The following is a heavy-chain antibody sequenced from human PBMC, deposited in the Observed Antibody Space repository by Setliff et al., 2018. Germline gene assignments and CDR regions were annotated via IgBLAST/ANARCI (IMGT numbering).Heavy chain of an antibody. J-gene: IGHJ6*03. CDR2: NNTNTGNP. CDR1: GYTFSSYA. D-gene: IGHD6-6*01. CDR3: ARGEYTSLPSGVYYHMDV. Sequence: ASVKVSCKASGYTFSSYAMNWVRQAPGQGLEWMGWNNTNTGNPTYAQGFTGRFVFSLDTSVSTTYLQISSLKAEDTAVYYCARGEYTSLPSGVYYHMDVWGKGTTVTVSS. V-gene: IGHV7-4-1*02.